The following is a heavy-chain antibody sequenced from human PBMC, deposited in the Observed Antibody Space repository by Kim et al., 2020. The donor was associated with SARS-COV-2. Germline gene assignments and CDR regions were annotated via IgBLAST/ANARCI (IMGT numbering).Heavy chain of an antibody. Sequence: GGSLRLSCAASGFTFSYYWMYWVRQIPGKGLVWVSIIDSDGSSTTYADSVEGRFTISRDNVKNTLYLQMNSLRAEDTAVFYCARASGRGYYYPMDVWGQGTTVTVSS. D-gene: IGHD2-15*01. CDR1: GFTFSYYW. CDR2: IDSDGSST. CDR3: ARASGRGYYYPMDV. J-gene: IGHJ6*02. V-gene: IGHV3-74*01.